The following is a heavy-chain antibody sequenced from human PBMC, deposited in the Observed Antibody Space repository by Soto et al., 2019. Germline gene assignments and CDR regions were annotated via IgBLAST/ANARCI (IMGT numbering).Heavy chain of an antibody. V-gene: IGHV3-15*01. CDR2: IKSRADGGTT. J-gene: IGHJ4*02. CDR1: GFTFTKAW. Sequence: GGSLRLSCAASGFTFTKAWMTWVRQTPGKGLEWVGRIKSRADGGTTDYAASVKDRFIISRDDSNDTLYLHMNRLKTDDTAVYYCTTASQWRSPYSWGQGALVTVSS. CDR3: TTASQWRSPYS. D-gene: IGHD6-19*01.